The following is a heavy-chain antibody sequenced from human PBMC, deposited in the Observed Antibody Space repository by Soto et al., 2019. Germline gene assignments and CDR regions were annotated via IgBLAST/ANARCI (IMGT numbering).Heavy chain of an antibody. CDR2: IYHSGST. V-gene: IGHV4-30-2*01. CDR3: ARNGDCTRPGCIVGWFDP. CDR1: GGSISSGGYS. D-gene: IGHD2-8*01. Sequence: SETLSLTCAVSGGSISSGGYSWSWIRQPPGKGLEWIGYIYHSGSTYYNPSLKSRVTISVDRSKNQFSLKLNSVTAADTAIYYCARNGDCTRPGCIVGWFDPWGQGTLVTVSS. J-gene: IGHJ5*02.